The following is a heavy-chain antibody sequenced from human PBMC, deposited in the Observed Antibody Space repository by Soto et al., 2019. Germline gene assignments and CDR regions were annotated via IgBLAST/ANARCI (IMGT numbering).Heavy chain of an antibody. J-gene: IGHJ4*02. CDR3: ATGGPAGDFDF. CDR1: GYTLNELS. CDR2: FDPEDGET. V-gene: IGHV1-24*01. D-gene: IGHD3-10*01. Sequence: ASVKVSCKVSGYTLNELSMHWVRQAPGKGLEWMGGFDPEDGETVYAQIFQGRVTMTEDTSTDTANIELNSLTSEDTAVYYCATGGPAGDFDFWGQGPLVTVSS.